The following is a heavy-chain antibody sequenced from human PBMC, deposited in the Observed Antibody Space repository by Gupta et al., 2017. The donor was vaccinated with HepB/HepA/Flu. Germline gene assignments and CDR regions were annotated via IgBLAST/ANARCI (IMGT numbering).Heavy chain of an antibody. CDR3: AKARGYDLKEVIDY. V-gene: IGHV3-9*01. J-gene: IGHJ4*02. Sequence: EVQLVESGGGLVQPGTSLSLSCAGSGLTFDDYAMHWVRQAPGKGLGWVSAMNWNSGSIAYADSVKGRFIISRDNAKNSLYLQMNSLRAEDTALYYCAKARGYDLKEVIDYWGQGTLVTVSS. CDR1: GLTFDDYA. D-gene: IGHD3-22*01. CDR2: MNWNSGSI.